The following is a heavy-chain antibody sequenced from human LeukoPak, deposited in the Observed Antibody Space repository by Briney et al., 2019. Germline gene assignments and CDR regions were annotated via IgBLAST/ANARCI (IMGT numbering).Heavy chain of an antibody. CDR3: AKGPMYYYDSSGYYVYYYYGMVV. D-gene: IGHD3-22*01. Sequence: GGSLRLSCAASGFTFSSYAMSWVRQAPGKGLEWVSAISGSGGSTYYADSVKGRFTISRDNSKNTLYLQMNSLRAEDTAVYYCAKGPMYYYDSSGYYVYYYYGMVVWGQGTTVTVSS. CDR1: GFTFSSYA. CDR2: ISGSGGST. J-gene: IGHJ6*02. V-gene: IGHV3-23*01.